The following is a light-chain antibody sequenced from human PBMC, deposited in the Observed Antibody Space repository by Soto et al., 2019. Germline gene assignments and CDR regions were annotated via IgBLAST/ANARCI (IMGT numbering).Light chain of an antibody. CDR3: QQSYNIPRT. CDR2: AAS. Sequence: QMTQSPASLSPSVGDRVTITCRASRSISDWLAWYQQKPGKAPKLLIYAASSLQSGVPSRFSGSGSETDFTLTISSLQPEDFATYYCQQSYNIPRTFGQGTKVDI. CDR1: RSISDW. J-gene: IGKJ1*01. V-gene: IGKV1-39*01.